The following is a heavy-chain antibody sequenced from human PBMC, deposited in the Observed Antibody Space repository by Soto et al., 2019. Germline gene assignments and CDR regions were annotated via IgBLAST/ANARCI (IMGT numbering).Heavy chain of an antibody. V-gene: IGHV5-10-1*01. CDR3: ARRYCSRVDCYSDP. CDR1: GYTFFSFW. Sequence: GESLKISCHGSGYTFFSFWIVWVRQVPGKGLEWVGRIDPGDSSATYSPTFQGHVTISADRSTRSAYLQWRSLRASDTAIYFCARRYCSRVDCYSDPWGQGSLVTVSS. D-gene: IGHD2-2*01. J-gene: IGHJ5*02. CDR2: IDPGDSSA.